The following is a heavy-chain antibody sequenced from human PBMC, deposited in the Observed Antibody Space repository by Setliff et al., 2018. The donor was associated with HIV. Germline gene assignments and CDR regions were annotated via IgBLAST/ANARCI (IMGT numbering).Heavy chain of an antibody. CDR1: GFTFSSYW. CDR2: INQDGSEQ. Sequence: GGSLRLSCAASGFTFSSYWMTWVRQAPGKGLEWVANINQDGSEQNFVGSVTGRFTISRDNAKNSLYLQMNSLRAEDTALYYCVRGKNWFDPWGQGTLVTVSS. J-gene: IGHJ5*02. CDR3: VRGKNWFDP. V-gene: IGHV3-7*03.